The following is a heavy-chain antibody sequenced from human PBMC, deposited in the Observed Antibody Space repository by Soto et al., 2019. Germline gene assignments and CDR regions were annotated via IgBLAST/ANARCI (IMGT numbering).Heavy chain of an antibody. CDR3: VKGPPVSFYFDY. CDR2: ISSNGGST. V-gene: IGHV3-64D*06. CDR1: GFTFSSYA. J-gene: IGHJ4*02. Sequence: GGSLRLFCSASGFTFSSYAMHWVRQAPGKGLEYVSVISSNGGSTYYADSVKDRFTISRDNSKNTLYLQMSSLRAEDTAVYFCVKGPPVSFYFDYWGQGTLVTVCS. D-gene: IGHD3-16*02.